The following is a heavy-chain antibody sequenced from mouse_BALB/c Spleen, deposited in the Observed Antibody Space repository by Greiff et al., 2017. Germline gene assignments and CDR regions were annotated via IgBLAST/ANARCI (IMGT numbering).Heavy chain of an antibody. D-gene: IGHD1-1*01. CDR1: GYSITSDYA. J-gene: IGHJ3*01. CDR2: ISYSGST. Sequence: VQLQQSGPGLVKPSQSLSLTCTVTGYSITSDYAWNWIRQFPGNKLEWMGYISYSGSTSYNPSLKSRISITRDTSKNQFFLQLNSVTTEDTATYYCARNYYGSSYGFAYWGQGTLVTVSA. CDR3: ARNYYGSSYGFAY. V-gene: IGHV3-2*02.